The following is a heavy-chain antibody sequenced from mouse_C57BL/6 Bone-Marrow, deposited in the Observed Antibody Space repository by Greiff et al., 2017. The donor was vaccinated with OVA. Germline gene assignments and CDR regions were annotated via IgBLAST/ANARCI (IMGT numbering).Heavy chain of an antibody. V-gene: IGHV1-81*01. D-gene: IGHD1-1*01. CDR3: ARGDYGSSPPWFAY. Sequence: VQLQESGAELARPGASVKLSCKASGYTFTSYGISWVKQRTGQGLEWIGEIYPRSGNTYYNEKFKGKATLTADKSSSTAYMELRSLTSEDSAVYFCARGDYGSSPPWFAYWGQGTLVTVSA. CDR1: GYTFTSYG. J-gene: IGHJ3*01. CDR2: IYPRSGNT.